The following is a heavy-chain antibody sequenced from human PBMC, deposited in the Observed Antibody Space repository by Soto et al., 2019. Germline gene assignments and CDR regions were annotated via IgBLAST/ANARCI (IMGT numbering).Heavy chain of an antibody. J-gene: IGHJ3*02. CDR1: GYSFTIYW. V-gene: IGHV5-51*01. D-gene: IGHD6-13*01. Sequence: PGESLKISCKGSGYSFTIYWIGWVRQMPGKGLEWMGIIYPGDSDTRYSPSFQGQVTISADKSISAAYLQWSSLKASDTAMYYCARHVDIAAPPGHAFDIWGQGTMVTVSS. CDR3: ARHVDIAAPPGHAFDI. CDR2: IYPGDSDT.